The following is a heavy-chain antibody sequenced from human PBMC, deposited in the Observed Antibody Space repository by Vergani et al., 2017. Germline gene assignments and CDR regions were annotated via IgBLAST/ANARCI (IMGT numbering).Heavy chain of an antibody. CDR3: AIQLRRRLRIAARPRWFDP. J-gene: IGHJ5*02. D-gene: IGHD6-6*01. CDR1: GGTFSSYA. CDR2: IIPIFGTA. V-gene: IGHV1-69*01. Sequence: QVQLVQSGAEVKKPGSSVKVSCKASGGTFSSYAISWVRPAPGQGLEWMGGIIPIFGTANYAQKFQGRVTITADESTSTAYMELSSLRSEDTAVYYCAIQLRRRLRIAARPRWFDPWGQGTLVTVSS.